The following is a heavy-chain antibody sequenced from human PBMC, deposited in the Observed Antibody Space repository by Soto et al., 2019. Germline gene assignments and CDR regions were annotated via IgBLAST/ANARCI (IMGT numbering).Heavy chain of an antibody. D-gene: IGHD3-3*01. Sequence: GESLKISCKGSGYSFTSYWIGWVRQMPGKGLEWMGIIYPGDSDTRYSPSFQGQVTISADKSISTAYLQWSSLKASDTAMYYCARNYYDFWSGFYYYYMDVWGKGTTVTVSS. CDR2: IYPGDSDT. V-gene: IGHV5-51*01. J-gene: IGHJ6*03. CDR3: ARNYYDFWSGFYYYYMDV. CDR1: GYSFTSYW.